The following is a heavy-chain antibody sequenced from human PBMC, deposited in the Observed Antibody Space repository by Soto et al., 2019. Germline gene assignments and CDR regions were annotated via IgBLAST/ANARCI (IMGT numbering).Heavy chain of an antibody. D-gene: IGHD3-3*01. V-gene: IGHV2-5*02. J-gene: IGHJ4*02. CDR3: AHANFLIGYLDY. CDR2: ISWDDDK. CDR1: GFPLSSSGLG. Sequence: SGPTLVNPTQTLTLTCTFSGFPLSSSGLGVGWIRQRTGKDVEWLALISWDDDKRYRPPVASSLTRTQDICRDPAVGTMTSSAPVDTVRYFCAHANFLIGYLDYWGKGALVTVPS.